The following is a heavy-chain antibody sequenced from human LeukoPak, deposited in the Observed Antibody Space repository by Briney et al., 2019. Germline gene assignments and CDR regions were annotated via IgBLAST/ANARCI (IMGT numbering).Heavy chain of an antibody. J-gene: IGHJ4*02. CDR3: AKSVRSWYPDPIDY. Sequence: AGRSLRLSCASSGFTFSSHSMSWVRQAPGKGLECVLAIRDHGGSTYYAESVKRRFTVSGHDSQHTLHLQMNTLRAEHTAVYFCAKSVRSWYPDPIDYWGQGTLVTVSS. CDR2: IRDHGGST. V-gene: IGHV3-23*01. CDR1: GFTFSSHS. D-gene: IGHD6-13*01.